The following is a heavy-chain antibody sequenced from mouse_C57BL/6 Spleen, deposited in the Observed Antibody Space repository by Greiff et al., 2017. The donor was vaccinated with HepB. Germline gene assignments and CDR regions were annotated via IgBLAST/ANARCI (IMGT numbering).Heavy chain of an antibody. CDR1: GFSLSTFGMG. V-gene: IGHV8-8*01. D-gene: IGHD2-3*01. CDR2: IWWDDDK. Sequence: QVQLKESGPGILQPSQTLSLTCSFSGFSLSTFGMGVGWIRQPSGKGLEWLAHIWWDDDKYYNPALKSRLTISKDTSKNLVFLKIANVDTADTATYYCARMDYDGHYEDYWGQGTTLTVSS. CDR3: ARMDYDGHYEDY. J-gene: IGHJ2*01.